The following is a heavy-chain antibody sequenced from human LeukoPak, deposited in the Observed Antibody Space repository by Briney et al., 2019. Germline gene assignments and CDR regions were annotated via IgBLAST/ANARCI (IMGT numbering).Heavy chain of an antibody. CDR3: ARISTVTTN. J-gene: IGHJ4*02. V-gene: IGHV4-34*01. D-gene: IGHD4-17*01. CDR1: GGSFSGYY. CDR2: INHSGST. Sequence: SGTLSLTCAVYGGSFSGYYWSWIRQPPGKGLEWIGEINHSGSTNYNPSLKSRATISVDTSKNQFSLKLSSVTAADTAVYYCARISTVTTNWGQGTLVTVSS.